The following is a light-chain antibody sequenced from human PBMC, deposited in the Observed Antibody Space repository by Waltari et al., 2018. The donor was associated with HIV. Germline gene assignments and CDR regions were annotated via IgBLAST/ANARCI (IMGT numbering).Light chain of an antibody. V-gene: IGLV1-44*01. CDR3: AAWDDTLNAWV. J-gene: IGLJ3*02. Sequence: QSVVTQPPSASGTPGQRVTISCSGSSSNIGSNTINWFQQLPGTAPKLLIHYHCLRPSGVPDRFSGSKAGTAASRAISGLRSDDEADFDGAAWDDTLNAWVFGGGTKLTV. CDR1: SSNIGSNT. CDR2: YHC.